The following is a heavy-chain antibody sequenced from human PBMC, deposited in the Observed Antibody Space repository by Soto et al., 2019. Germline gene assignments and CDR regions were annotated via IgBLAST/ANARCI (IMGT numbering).Heavy chain of an antibody. CDR1: GGTFSSYA. D-gene: IGHD3-22*01. CDR3: ARTFIDSSGYKHHDAFDI. CDR2: IIPIFGTA. V-gene: IGHV1-69*13. Sequence: ASVKVSCKASGGTFSSYAISWVRQAPGQGLEWMGGIIPIFGTANYAQKFQGRVTITADESTSTAYMELSSLRSEDTAVYYCARTFIDSSGYKHHDAFDIWGQGTMVTVSS. J-gene: IGHJ3*02.